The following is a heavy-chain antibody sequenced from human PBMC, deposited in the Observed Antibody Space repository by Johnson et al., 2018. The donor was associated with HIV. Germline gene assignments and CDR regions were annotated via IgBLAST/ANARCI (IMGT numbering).Heavy chain of an antibody. Sequence: QVLLVESGGGVVQPGRSLRLSCAASGFTFSSYAMHWVRQAPGKGLEWVAVISYDGSNKYYADSVKGRFTISRDNSKNTLYLQMNSLRAEDTAVYYCARACSGGSCYEEKSPDAFDIWGQGTMVTVSS. D-gene: IGHD2-15*01. CDR3: ARACSGGSCYEEKSPDAFDI. V-gene: IGHV3-30*14. J-gene: IGHJ3*02. CDR2: ISYDGSNK. CDR1: GFTFSSYA.